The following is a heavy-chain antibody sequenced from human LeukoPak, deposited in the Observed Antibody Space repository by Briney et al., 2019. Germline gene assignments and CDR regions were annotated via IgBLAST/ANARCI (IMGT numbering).Heavy chain of an antibody. CDR1: GFTFSSYT. J-gene: IGHJ4*02. CDR3: ARDVRGYYFDY. Sequence: GGSLRLSCATSGFTFSSYTMNWVRQAPGKGLEWVAVISYDGSNKYCADSVKGRFTISRDNSKNTLYLQMNSLRAEDTAVYYCARDVRGYYFDYWGQGTLVTVSS. CDR2: ISYDGSNK. V-gene: IGHV3-30-3*01. D-gene: IGHD3-10*02.